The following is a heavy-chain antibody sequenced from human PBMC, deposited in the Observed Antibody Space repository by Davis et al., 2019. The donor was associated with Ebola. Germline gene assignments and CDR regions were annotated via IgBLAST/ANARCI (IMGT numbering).Heavy chain of an antibody. J-gene: IGHJ6*02. CDR1: GGSLSSSSYY. Sequence: SETLSLTCTVSGGSLSSSSYYWGWIRQPPGKGLEWIGSIYYSGSTYYNPSLKSRVTISVDTSKNQFSLKLSSVTAADTAVYYCARRGYSSSWFPLDVWGQGTTVTVSS. CDR3: ARRGYSSSWFPLDV. CDR2: IYYSGST. V-gene: IGHV4-39*01. D-gene: IGHD6-13*01.